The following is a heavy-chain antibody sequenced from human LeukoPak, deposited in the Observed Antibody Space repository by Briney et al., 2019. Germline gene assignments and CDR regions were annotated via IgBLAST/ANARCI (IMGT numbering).Heavy chain of an antibody. Sequence: ASVKVSCKASGYTFTSYTMNWVRQAPGQGLEWMGWINTNTGNPTYAQGFTGRFVFSLDTSVSTAYLQIRSLKAEDTAVYYCARDLYDSSGYYSSIDDFWGQGTLVTVSS. CDR3: ARDLYDSSGYYSSIDDF. CDR1: GYTFTSYT. CDR2: INTNTGNP. J-gene: IGHJ4*02. D-gene: IGHD3-22*01. V-gene: IGHV7-4-1*02.